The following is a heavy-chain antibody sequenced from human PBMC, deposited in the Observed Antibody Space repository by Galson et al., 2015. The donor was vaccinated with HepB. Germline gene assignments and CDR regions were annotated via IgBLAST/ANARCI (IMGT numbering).Heavy chain of an antibody. Sequence: SLRLSCAASGFTFSDHYVDWVRQAPGKGLEWVGRTRNRAKSYTTAYAAPVKGRFTLSRDDSRNSVYLQMNSLKTEDTAVYYCARSEVTTVVADFDSWGQGTLVTVSS. CDR3: ARSEVTTVVADFDS. V-gene: IGHV3-72*01. J-gene: IGHJ4*02. CDR1: GFTFSDHY. D-gene: IGHD4-23*01. CDR2: TRNRAKSYTT.